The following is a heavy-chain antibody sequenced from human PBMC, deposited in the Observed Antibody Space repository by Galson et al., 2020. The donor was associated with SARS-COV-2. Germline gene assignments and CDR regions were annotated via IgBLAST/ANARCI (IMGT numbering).Heavy chain of an antibody. Sequence: GGSLRLSCTASGFTFSSYAMHWVRQAPGKGLEWVAVISYDGSNKYYADSVKGRFTISRDNSKNTLYLQMNSLRAEDTAVYYCARAMRGYYLDAFDIWGQGTMVTVSS. J-gene: IGHJ3*02. CDR3: ARAMRGYYLDAFDI. CDR1: GFTFSSYA. CDR2: ISYDGSNK. V-gene: IGHV3-30*04. D-gene: IGHD3-22*01.